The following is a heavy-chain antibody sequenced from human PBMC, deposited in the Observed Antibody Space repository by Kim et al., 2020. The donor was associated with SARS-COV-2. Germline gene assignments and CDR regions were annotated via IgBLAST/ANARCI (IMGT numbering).Heavy chain of an antibody. CDR2: ISWDGGST. D-gene: IGHD3-22*01. V-gene: IGHV3-43*01. J-gene: IGHJ4*02. CDR1: GFTFDDYT. Sequence: GGSLRLSCAASGFTFDDYTMHWVRQAPGKGLEWVSLISWDGGSTYYADSVKGRFTISRDNSKNSLYLQMNSLRTEDTALYYCAKDADYYDSSGYLDYWGQGTLVTVSS. CDR3: AKDADYYDSSGYLDY.